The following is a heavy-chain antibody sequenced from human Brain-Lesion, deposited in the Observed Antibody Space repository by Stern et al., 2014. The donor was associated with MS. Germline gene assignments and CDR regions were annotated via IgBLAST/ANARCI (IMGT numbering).Heavy chain of an antibody. V-gene: IGHV4-61*02. CDR1: GGSISSGGYY. CDR3: ARGRVVPGFQYYATDV. Sequence: QVQLQESGPGLVKPSQTLSLSCTVSGGSISSGGYYWSWIRQPAGKGLEWIGRIFNSGSTRYNPSLKDRVHILIDTSTDQFLPRLNPRTAADTAVYYCARGRVVPGFQYYATDVWGQGTTVIVSS. CDR2: IFNSGST. D-gene: IGHD2-2*01. J-gene: IGHJ6*02.